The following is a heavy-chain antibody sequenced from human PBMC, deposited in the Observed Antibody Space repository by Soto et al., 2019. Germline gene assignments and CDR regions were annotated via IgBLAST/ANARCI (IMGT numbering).Heavy chain of an antibody. CDR1: GDSVSSNSAA. Sequence: SQTLSLTCAISGDSVSSNSAAWNWIRQSPSRGLEWLGRTYYRSKWYNDYAVSVKSRITINPDPSKNQFSLQLNSVTPEDTAVYYCARVDIVSSNPSIAVAGSNWFDPWGQGTLVTVSS. D-gene: IGHD6-19*01. J-gene: IGHJ5*02. V-gene: IGHV6-1*01. CDR3: ARVDIVSSNPSIAVAGSNWFDP. CDR2: TYYRSKWYN.